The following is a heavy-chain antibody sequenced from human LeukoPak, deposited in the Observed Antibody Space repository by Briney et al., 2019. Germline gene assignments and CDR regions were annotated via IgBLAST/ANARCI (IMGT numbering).Heavy chain of an antibody. CDR2: ISSSSSYI. CDR1: GFTFSSYN. CDR3: ARVWEGATDAFDI. D-gene: IGHD1-26*01. Sequence: GGSLRLSCAASGFTFSSYNMNWVRQAPGKGLEWVSSISSSSSYIYYADSVKGRFTISRDNAKNSLYLQMNSLRAEDTAVYYCARVWEGATDAFDIWGQGTMVTVSS. V-gene: IGHV3-21*01. J-gene: IGHJ3*02.